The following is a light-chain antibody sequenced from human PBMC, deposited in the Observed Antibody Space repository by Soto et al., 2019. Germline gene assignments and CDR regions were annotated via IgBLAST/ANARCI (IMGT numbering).Light chain of an antibody. CDR3: QQSYNMPLT. V-gene: IGKV1-39*01. Sequence: DFQMTQSPSSLSASVGDRVTITCRASQTISRSVNWYQQKPGKAPNLLIYAASSLQSGVPSRFSGSGSGTDFTLTISSLQPEDFATYYCQQSYNMPLTFGGGTKVEIK. CDR2: AAS. CDR1: QTISRS. J-gene: IGKJ4*01.